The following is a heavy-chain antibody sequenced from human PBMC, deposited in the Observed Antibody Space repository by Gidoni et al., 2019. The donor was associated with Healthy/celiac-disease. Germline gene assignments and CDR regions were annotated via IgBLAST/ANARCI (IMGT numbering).Heavy chain of an antibody. CDR2: IYYSGST. V-gene: IGHV4-39*01. J-gene: IGHJ3*02. D-gene: IGHD1-26*01. Sequence: QLQLQESGPGLVKPSETLSLTCTVSGGSISSSSYYWGWIRQPPGKGLEWIGSIYYSGSTYYNPSLKSRVTISVDTSKNQFSLKLSSVTAADTAAYYCARQGSGSYFAFDIWGQGTMVTVSS. CDR3: ARQGSGSYFAFDI. CDR1: GGSISSSSYY.